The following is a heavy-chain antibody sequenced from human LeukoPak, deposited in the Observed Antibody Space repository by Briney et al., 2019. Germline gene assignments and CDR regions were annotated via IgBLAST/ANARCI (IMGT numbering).Heavy chain of an antibody. D-gene: IGHD2-15*01. CDR3: ARGGYCSGGSCSVFDP. CDR1: GGSFSSYY. V-gene: IGHV4-34*01. CDR2: INHSGST. Sequence: SETLSLTCAVYGGSFSSYYWSWVRQPPGKGLEWIGEINHSGSTNYNPSLKRPVTISVETSKNQFSLKLSYVPAADTAVYDCARGGYCSGGSCSVFDPWGQGTLVTVSS. J-gene: IGHJ5*02.